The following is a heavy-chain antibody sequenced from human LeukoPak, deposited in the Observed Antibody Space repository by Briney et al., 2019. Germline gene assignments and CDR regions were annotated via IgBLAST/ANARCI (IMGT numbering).Heavy chain of an antibody. J-gene: IGHJ4*02. CDR2: IKQDGSEK. CDR3: AKAHGGSYHSGID. Sequence: PGGSLRLSCAASGFTFSSYWMNWVRQAPGKGLEWVANIKQDGSEKFYVDSVKGRFTISRDNAKNSVYLQMNNLRAEDTAVYYCAKAHGGSYHSGIDWGQGTLVIVSS. D-gene: IGHD1-26*01. V-gene: IGHV3-7*02. CDR1: GFTFSSYW.